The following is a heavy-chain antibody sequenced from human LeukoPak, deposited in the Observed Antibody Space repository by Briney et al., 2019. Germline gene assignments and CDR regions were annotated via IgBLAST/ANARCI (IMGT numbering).Heavy chain of an antibody. D-gene: IGHD1-26*01. CDR3: AKALSGNLDDFDY. CDR1: GFTFSSYA. J-gene: IGHJ4*02. V-gene: IGHV3-23*01. Sequence: PGGSLRLSCAASGFTFSSYAMSWVRQAPGKGLEWVSAISGSGGGAYYADSVKGRFTISRDNSKNTLYLQMNSLRAEDTAVYYCAKALSGNLDDFDYWGQGSLVTGSS. CDR2: ISGSGGGA.